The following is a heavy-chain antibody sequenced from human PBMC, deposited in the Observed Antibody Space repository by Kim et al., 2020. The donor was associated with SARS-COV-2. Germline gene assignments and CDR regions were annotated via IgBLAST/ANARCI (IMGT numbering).Heavy chain of an antibody. CDR3: VRGHYGKIVGEY. D-gene: IGHD1-26*01. CDR1: GYTFTDYG. J-gene: IGHJ4*02. Sequence: ASVKVSCKASGYTFTDYGFSWVRQAPGQGLEWMGWIDSDNGNTNYAQNLQGRVTMTADTSTSTAYMELMSLRSNDTATYYCVRGHYGKIVGEYWGQGTLVTVSS. CDR2: IDSDNGNT. V-gene: IGHV1-18*01.